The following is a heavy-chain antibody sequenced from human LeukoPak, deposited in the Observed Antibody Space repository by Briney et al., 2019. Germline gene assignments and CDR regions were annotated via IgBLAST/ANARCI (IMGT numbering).Heavy chain of an antibody. V-gene: IGHV3-74*01. CDR3: ARDPDYGDYAYFDY. CDR1: GFTFSSYW. CDR2: INSDGSST. J-gene: IGHJ4*02. Sequence: GGSLRLSCAASGFTFSSYWMHWVRQAPGKGLVWVSRINSDGSSTSYADSVKGRFTISRDNAKNTLYLQVNSLRAEDTAVYYCARDPDYGDYAYFDYWGQGTLVTVSS. D-gene: IGHD4-17*01.